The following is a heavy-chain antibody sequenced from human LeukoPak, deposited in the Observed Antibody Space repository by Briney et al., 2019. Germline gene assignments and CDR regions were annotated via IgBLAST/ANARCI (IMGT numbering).Heavy chain of an antibody. CDR3: ARDRMGGSYYYFDY. D-gene: IGHD1-26*01. CDR2: IYYTGST. Sequence: SETLSLTCTVSGGSISRDYWSWIRQPPGKGLEWIGYIYYTGSTNYNPSLKSRVTISVDTSKNQFSLKLSSVTAADTAVYYCARDRMGGSYYYFDYWGQGTLVTVSS. CDR1: GGSISRDY. J-gene: IGHJ4*02. V-gene: IGHV4-59*01.